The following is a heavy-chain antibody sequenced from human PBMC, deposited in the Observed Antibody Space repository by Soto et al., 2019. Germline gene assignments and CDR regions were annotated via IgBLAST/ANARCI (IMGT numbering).Heavy chain of an antibody. V-gene: IGHV3-15*07. CDR3: TTLSSSWYFRPKEIF. D-gene: IGHD6-13*01. Sequence: GGSLRLSCAASGFTFSNAWMNWVRQAPGKGLEWVGRIKSKTDGGTTDYAAPVKGRFTISRDDSKNTLYLQMNSLKTEDTAVYYCTTLSSSWYFRPKEIFWGQGTMVTVSS. CDR1: GFTFSNAW. CDR2: IKSKTDGGTT. J-gene: IGHJ3*01.